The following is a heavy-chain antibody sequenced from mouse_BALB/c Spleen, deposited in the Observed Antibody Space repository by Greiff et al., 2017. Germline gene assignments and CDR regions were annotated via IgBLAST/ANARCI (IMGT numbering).Heavy chain of an antibody. D-gene: IGHD2-2*01. J-gene: IGHJ2*01. CDR3: TRGYDGYYFDY. Sequence: EVQLQQSGTVLARPGASVKMSCKASGYTFTSYWMHWVKQRPGQGLEWIGAIYPGNSDTSYNQKFKGKAKLTAVTSTSTAYMELSSLTNEDSAVYCCTRGYDGYYFDYWGQGTTLTVSS. CDR1: GYTFTSYW. CDR2: IYPGNSDT. V-gene: IGHV1-5*01.